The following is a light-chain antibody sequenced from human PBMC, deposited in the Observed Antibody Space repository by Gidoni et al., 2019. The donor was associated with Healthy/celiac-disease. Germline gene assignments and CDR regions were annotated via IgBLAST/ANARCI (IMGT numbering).Light chain of an antibody. CDR3: QQSYSTPMYT. CDR2: AAS. J-gene: IGKJ2*01. V-gene: IGKV1-39*01. Sequence: DIQMTQSPSSLSASVGDRVTITCRASQSISSYLNWYQQKPGKAPKLLIYAASSLQSGVPSRFIGIGSGTDFTLPISSLQPEDFSTYYCQQSYSTPMYTFGQGTKLEIQ. CDR1: QSISSY.